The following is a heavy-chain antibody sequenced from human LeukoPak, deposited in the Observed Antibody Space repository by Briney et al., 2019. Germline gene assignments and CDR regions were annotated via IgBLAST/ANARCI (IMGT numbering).Heavy chain of an antibody. D-gene: IGHD4-17*01. Sequence: VTHSNKASGYTFTSKGNISVRHAPGQELEWMGWISAYNGNTNYAQKFQGRVTITADESTSTAYMELSSLRSEDTAVYYCARGGFTVTTPFDYWGQGTLVTVSS. V-gene: IGHV1-18*01. J-gene: IGHJ4*02. CDR2: ISAYNGNT. CDR3: ARGGFTVTTPFDY. CDR1: GYTFTSKG.